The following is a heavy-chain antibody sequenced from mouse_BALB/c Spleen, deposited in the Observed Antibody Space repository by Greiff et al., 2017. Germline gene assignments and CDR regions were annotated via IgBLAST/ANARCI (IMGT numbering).Heavy chain of an antibody. D-gene: IGHD1-1*01. V-gene: IGHV1S137*01. CDR1: GYTFTDYA. J-gene: IGHJ3*01. Sequence: VKLMESGAELVRPGVSVKISCKGSGYTFTDYAMHWVKQSHAKSLEWIGVISTYYGDASYNQKFKGKATMTVDKSSSTAYMELARLTSEDSAIYYCARAYGSSAWFAYWGQGTLVTVSA. CDR2: ISTYYGDA. CDR3: ARAYGSSAWFAY.